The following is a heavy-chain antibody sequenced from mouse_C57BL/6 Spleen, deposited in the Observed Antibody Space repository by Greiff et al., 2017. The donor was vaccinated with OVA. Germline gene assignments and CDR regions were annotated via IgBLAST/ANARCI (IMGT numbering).Heavy chain of an antibody. D-gene: IGHD2-3*01. CDR2: ISYDGSN. CDR1: GYSITSGYY. J-gene: IGHJ4*01. V-gene: IGHV3-6*01. CDR3: ARDQDDGTIYAMDY. Sequence: EVQLQQSGPGLVKPSQSLSLTCSVTGYSITSGYYWNWIRQFPGNKLEWMGYISYDGSNNYNPSLKNRISITRDTSKNQFFLKLNSVTTEDTATYYCARDQDDGTIYAMDYWGQGTSVTVSS.